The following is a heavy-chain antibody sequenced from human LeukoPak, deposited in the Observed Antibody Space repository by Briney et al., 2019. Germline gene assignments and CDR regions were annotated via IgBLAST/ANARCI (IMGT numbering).Heavy chain of an antibody. V-gene: IGHV3-9*01. J-gene: IGHJ5*02. CDR1: GFTFDDYA. CDR3: ARALLRYFDQTKFDP. D-gene: IGHD3-9*01. Sequence: GGSLRLSCAASGFTFDDYAMHWVRQAPGKGLEWVSGISWNSGSIGYADSVKGRFTISRDNAKNSLYLQMNSLRAEDTALYYCARALLRYFDQTKFDPWGQGTLVTVSS. CDR2: ISWNSGSI.